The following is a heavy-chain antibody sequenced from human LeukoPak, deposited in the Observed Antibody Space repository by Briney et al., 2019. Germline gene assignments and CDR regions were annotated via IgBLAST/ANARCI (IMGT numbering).Heavy chain of an antibody. CDR3: ARDSSSWPPYAFDI. D-gene: IGHD6-13*01. V-gene: IGHV4-39*07. CDR2: IYYSGST. CDR1: GGSISSSSYY. Sequence: PSETLSLTCTVSGGSISSSSYYWGWIRQPPGKGLEWIGSIYYSGSTYYNPSLKSRVTISVDTSKNQFSLKLSSVTAADTAVYYCARDSSSWPPYAFDIWGQGTMVTVSS. J-gene: IGHJ3*02.